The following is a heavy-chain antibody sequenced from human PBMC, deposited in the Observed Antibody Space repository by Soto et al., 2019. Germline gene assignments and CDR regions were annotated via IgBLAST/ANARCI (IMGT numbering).Heavy chain of an antibody. CDR2: IWYDGSNK. D-gene: IGHD4-17*01. J-gene: IGHJ6*02. Sequence: PGGSLRLSCAASGFTFSSYGMHWVRQAPGKGLEWVAVIWYDGSNKYYADSVKGRLTISRDNSKNTLYLQMNSLRAEDTAVYYCARGAVTTYYYYGMDVWGQGTTVTVSS. CDR1: GFTFSSYG. CDR3: ARGAVTTYYYYGMDV. V-gene: IGHV3-33*01.